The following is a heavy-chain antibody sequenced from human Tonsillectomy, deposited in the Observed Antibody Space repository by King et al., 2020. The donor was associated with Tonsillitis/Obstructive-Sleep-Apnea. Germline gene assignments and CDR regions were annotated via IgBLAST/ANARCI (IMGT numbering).Heavy chain of an antibody. CDR3: ARLKGCTTSCYTGSSYYFNC. CDR2: IYPGESDV. D-gene: IGHD2-2*02. Sequence: LVQSGAEVKKPGESLQISCKGSGYSFTNYWIAWVRQMPGIGLEWMGIIYPGESDVRYSPSFQGQVTISADKSIATAYLQWSTLKASDTAMYYCARLKGCTTSCYTGSSYYFNCWGQGTLAAVSS. J-gene: IGHJ4*02. V-gene: IGHV5-51*03. CDR1: GYSFTNYW.